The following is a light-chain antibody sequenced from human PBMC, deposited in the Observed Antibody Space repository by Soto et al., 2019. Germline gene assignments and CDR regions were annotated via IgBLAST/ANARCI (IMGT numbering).Light chain of an antibody. Sequence: DIQLTQSPSSLYASVGDRVNITCRASQTINSFLNWYHQKPGKAPKLLIYGASSLQSGVLSRFSGSGSETDFTLTINGLQPEDFATYYCHQSRSAPYSFGQGTKLEIK. CDR1: QTINSF. CDR2: GAS. J-gene: IGKJ2*01. V-gene: IGKV1-39*01. CDR3: HQSRSAPYS.